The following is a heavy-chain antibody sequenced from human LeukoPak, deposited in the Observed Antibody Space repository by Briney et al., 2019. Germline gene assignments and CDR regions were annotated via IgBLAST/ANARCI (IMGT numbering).Heavy chain of an antibody. CDR2: ISSSSGAI. CDR3: ARGFYTRQGLYFDY. Sequence: PGGSLRLSCAASGFTFSTYSMNWVHQAPGKGLEWVSYISSSSGAIYYADSVRGRFTISRDNAKNSLYLQMNSLRDEDTAVYSCARGFYTRQGLYFDYWGQGTLVTVSS. D-gene: IGHD3-16*01. J-gene: IGHJ4*02. CDR1: GFTFSTYS. V-gene: IGHV3-48*02.